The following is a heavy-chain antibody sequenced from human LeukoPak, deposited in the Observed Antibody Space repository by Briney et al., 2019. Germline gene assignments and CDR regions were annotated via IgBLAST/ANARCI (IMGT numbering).Heavy chain of an antibody. CDR2: ITISGHTK. J-gene: IGHJ5*02. D-gene: IGHD5-24*01. CDR3: ARGDPHADL. V-gene: IGHV3-48*03. CDR1: GFDLSTYE. Sequence: GGSLRLSCAASGFDLSTYEMNWVRQTPGKGLEWIADITISGHTKNYADSVKGRFSISRDNARTSLYLQMHSLRVEDTGVYYCARGDPHADLWGQGTLVTVSS.